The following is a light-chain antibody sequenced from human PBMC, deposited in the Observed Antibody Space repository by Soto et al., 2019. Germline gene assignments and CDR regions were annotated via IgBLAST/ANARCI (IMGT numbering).Light chain of an antibody. CDR2: DAS. V-gene: IGKV3-11*01. Sequence: EIVMTQSPATLSLSPGERATLSFRASQSVRGHLAWYQHKPGQAPRLLIYDASNRATGIPARFSGGGSGTDFTLTISSLDPEDFEFYYCQQRSNWPLTFGGGTKVDIK. CDR3: QQRSNWPLT. CDR1: QSVRGH. J-gene: IGKJ4*01.